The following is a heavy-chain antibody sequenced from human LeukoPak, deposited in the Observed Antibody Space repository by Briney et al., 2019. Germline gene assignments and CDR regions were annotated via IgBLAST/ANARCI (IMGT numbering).Heavy chain of an antibody. V-gene: IGHV3-30*18. Sequence: PGGSLRLSCAASGFTFSGHGVHWVRQAPGKGLEWVAVISSDGSYKKYVDSVKGRFTISRDNSKHTLYLEVNSLTTEDTAVYHCAKGCSGSTTCFLIDYWGQGTLVTVSS. J-gene: IGHJ4*02. D-gene: IGHD2-2*01. CDR2: ISSDGSYK. CDR3: AKGCSGSTTCFLIDY. CDR1: GFTFSGHG.